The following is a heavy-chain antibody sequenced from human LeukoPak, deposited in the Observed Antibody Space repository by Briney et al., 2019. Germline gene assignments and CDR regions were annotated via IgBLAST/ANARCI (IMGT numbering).Heavy chain of an antibody. J-gene: IGHJ4*02. V-gene: IGHV4-4*07. CDR1: GGSISSYY. CDR2: IYTSGST. D-gene: IGHD2-15*01. CDR3: ANTYCSGGSCYVDY. Sequence: SETLSLTCTVSGGSISSYYWSWIWQPAGKGLEWIGRIYTSGSTNYNPSLKSRVTMSVDTSKNQFSLKLSSVTAADTAVYYCANTYCSGGSCYVDYWGQGTLVTVSS.